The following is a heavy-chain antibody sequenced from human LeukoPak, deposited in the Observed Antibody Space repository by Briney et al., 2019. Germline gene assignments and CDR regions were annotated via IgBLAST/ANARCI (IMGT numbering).Heavy chain of an antibody. CDR3: ARLHYSKDGISRPSMDV. D-gene: IGHD4-11*01. CDR1: GGSITTYY. J-gene: IGHJ6*03. V-gene: IGHV4-59*08. CDR2: IYYTGTT. Sequence: SETLSLTCTVSGGSITTYYWSWIRQPPGKRLEWMGYIYYTGTTNYNPSFKSRVTISVDTSKTQFSLRVNSVTDADTAVYYCARLHYSKDGISRPSMDVWGRGTTFIVSS.